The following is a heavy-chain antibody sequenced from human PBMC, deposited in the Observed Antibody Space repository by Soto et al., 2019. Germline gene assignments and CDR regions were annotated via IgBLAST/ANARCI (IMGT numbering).Heavy chain of an antibody. J-gene: IGHJ6*02. Sequence: GGSLRLSCAASGFTFSDYYMSWIRQAPGKGLEWVSYISSSGSTIYYADSVKGRFTISRDNAKNSLYLQMNSLRAEDTAVYYCARETHPLDTIFGVVSFYYYYGMDVWGQGTTVTVS. CDR2: ISSSGSTI. D-gene: IGHD3-3*01. V-gene: IGHV3-11*01. CDR3: ARETHPLDTIFGVVSFYYYYGMDV. CDR1: GFTFSDYY.